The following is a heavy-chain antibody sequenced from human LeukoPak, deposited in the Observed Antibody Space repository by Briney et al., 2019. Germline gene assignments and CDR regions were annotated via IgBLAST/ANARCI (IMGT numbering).Heavy chain of an antibody. CDR2: ISANGANT. J-gene: IGHJ4*02. CDR3: AKDSIAARQGYFDY. D-gene: IGHD6-6*01. CDR1: EFTLGSYA. V-gene: IGHV3-23*01. Sequence: PGGSLRLSCAASEFTLGSYAMSWVRQAPGKGLEWVSGISANGANTHYAESVRGRFIISRDNSKNTMYLQMNSLRAEDTVVYYCAKDSIAARQGYFDYWGQGTLVTVSS.